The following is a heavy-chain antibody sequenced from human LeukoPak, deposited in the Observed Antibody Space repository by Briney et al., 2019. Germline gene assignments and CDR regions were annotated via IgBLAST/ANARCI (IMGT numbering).Heavy chain of an antibody. CDR1: GFIFNDFW. CDR2: ISSDGSTT. CDR3: GTAQY. J-gene: IGHJ4*02. Sequence: GGSLRLSCAASGFIFNDFWMHWLRQVPGKGPVWVPRISSDGSTTYYADSVKGRFTISRDNTKNTLYLQMSSLRVEDTAVYYCGTAQYWGQGTLLTVSS. V-gene: IGHV3-74*01.